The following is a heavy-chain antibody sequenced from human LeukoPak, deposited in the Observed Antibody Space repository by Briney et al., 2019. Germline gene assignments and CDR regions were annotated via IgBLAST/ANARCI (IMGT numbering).Heavy chain of an antibody. Sequence: EASVKVSCKAPGYTFTSYYMHWVRQAPGQGLEWMGIINPSGGSTSYAQKFQGRVTVTRDTSTSTVYMELSSLRSEDTAVYYCAIAVAVHTRYYFDYWGQGTLVTVSS. J-gene: IGHJ4*02. CDR1: GYTFTSYY. CDR2: INPSGGST. V-gene: IGHV1-46*01. CDR3: AIAVAVHTRYYFDY. D-gene: IGHD6-19*01.